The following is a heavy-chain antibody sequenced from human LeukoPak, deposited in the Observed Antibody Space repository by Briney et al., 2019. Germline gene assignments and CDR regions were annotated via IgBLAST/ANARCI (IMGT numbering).Heavy chain of an antibody. Sequence: GGSLRLSCAASGFTFNNYAMNWVRQAPGKGLEWVSGISGFGGSTYYAPSVKGRLAISRDNFGNMLYLYLDSLRVEDTAIYYCARRSGSSWSSFDYWGQGALVTVSS. J-gene: IGHJ4*02. CDR3: ARRSGSSWSSFDY. CDR1: GFTFNNYA. V-gene: IGHV3-23*01. CDR2: ISGFGGST. D-gene: IGHD6-13*01.